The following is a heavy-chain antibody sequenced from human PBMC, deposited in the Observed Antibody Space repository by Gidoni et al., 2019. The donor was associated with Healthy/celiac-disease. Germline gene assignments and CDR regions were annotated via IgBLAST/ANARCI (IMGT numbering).Heavy chain of an antibody. CDR3: ARGGNYYYGSGPNWFDP. J-gene: IGHJ5*02. CDR2: MNPNSGNT. CDR1: GYTFTSYA. Sequence: QVQLVQSGAEVKKPGASVKDSCRASGYTFTSYAINWVRQATGQGLEWMGWMNPNSGNTGYAQKFQGRVTMTRNTSISTAYMELSSLRSEDTAVYYCARGGNYYYGSGPNWFDPWGQGTLVTVSS. D-gene: IGHD3-10*01. V-gene: IGHV1-8*01.